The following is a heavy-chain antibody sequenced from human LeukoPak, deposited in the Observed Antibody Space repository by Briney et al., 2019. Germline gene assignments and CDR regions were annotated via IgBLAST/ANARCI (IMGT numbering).Heavy chain of an antibody. V-gene: IGHV1-8*02. D-gene: IGHD1-26*01. CDR1: GYTFTSYD. J-gene: IGHJ4*02. Sequence: ASVKVSCKASGYTFTSYDINWVRQATGQGLEWMGWMNPNSGNTGYAQKFQGWVTMTRDTSISTAYMELSRLRSDDTAVYYCARDGSYQGFDYWGQGTLVTVSS. CDR2: MNPNSGNT. CDR3: ARDGSYQGFDY.